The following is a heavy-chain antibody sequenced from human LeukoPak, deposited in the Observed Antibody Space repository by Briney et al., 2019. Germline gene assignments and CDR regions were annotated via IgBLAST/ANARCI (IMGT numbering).Heavy chain of an antibody. Sequence: PGGSLRLSCEASGFTFDDYAMHWVRQAPGKGLEWVSGISWNSGSIGYADSVKGRFTISRENAKNSLYLQMNSLRVEDTALYYCATARGSIMITFGAPIDYWGQGTLVTVSS. V-gene: IGHV3-9*01. J-gene: IGHJ4*02. D-gene: IGHD3-16*01. CDR1: GFTFDDYA. CDR3: ATARGSIMITFGAPIDY. CDR2: ISWNSGSI.